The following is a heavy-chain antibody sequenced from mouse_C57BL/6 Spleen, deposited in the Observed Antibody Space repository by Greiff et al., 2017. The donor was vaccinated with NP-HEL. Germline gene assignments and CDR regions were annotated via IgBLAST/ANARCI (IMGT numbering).Heavy chain of an antibody. CDR2: INPNNGGT. V-gene: IGHV1-26*01. CDR1: GYTFTDYY. D-gene: IGHD2-5*01. Sequence: VQLQQSGPELVKPGASVKISCKASGYTFTDYYMNWVKQSHGKSLEWIGDINPNNGGTSYNQKFKGKATLTVDKSSSTAYMELRSLTSEDSAVYYCAITFSNYDLFDYWGQGTTLTVSS. CDR3: AITFSNYDLFDY. J-gene: IGHJ2*01.